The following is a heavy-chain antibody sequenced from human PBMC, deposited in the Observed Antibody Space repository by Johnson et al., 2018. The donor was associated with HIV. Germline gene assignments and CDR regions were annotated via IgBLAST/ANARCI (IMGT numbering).Heavy chain of an antibody. J-gene: IGHJ3*02. D-gene: IGHD6-6*01. Sequence: QVQLVESGGGVVQPGRSLRLSCAASGFTFSSYGMHWVRQAPGKGLEWVAVISYDGSEKYYVDSVKGRFTISRDNAKNSLYLQMNSLRAEDTAVYYCAREFRYSSSPAHYAFDIWGQGTMVTVAS. V-gene: IGHV3-30*03. CDR2: ISYDGSEK. CDR1: GFTFSSYG. CDR3: AREFRYSSSPAHYAFDI.